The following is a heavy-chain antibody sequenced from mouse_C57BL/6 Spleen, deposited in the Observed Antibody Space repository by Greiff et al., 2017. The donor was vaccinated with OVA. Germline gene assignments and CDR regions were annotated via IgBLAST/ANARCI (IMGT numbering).Heavy chain of an antibody. V-gene: IGHV1-69*01. CDR1: GYTFTSYW. D-gene: IGHD2-3*01. J-gene: IGHJ4*01. CDR3: ARWDGYYY. Sequence: QVQLQQPGAELVMPGASVKLSCKASGYTFTSYWMHWVKPGPGQGLEWIGGIDPSDSYTNYNQNFKGKSTLTVDKSSSTACMQLSSLTSEDSAVYYCARWDGYYYWGQGTSVTVSS. CDR2: IDPSDSYT.